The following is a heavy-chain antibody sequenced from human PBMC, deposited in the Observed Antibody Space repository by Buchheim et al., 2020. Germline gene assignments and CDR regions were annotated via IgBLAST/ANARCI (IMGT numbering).Heavy chain of an antibody. CDR2: INSDGSST. J-gene: IGHJ5*02. V-gene: IGHV3-74*01. Sequence: EVQLLESGGGLVQPGGSLRLSCAASGFTFSSYAMSWVRQAPGKGLEWVSRINSDGSSTSYADSVKGRFTISRDNAKNTLYLQMNSLRAEDTAVYYCARDRYSSSLAGLNWFDPWGQGTL. CDR3: ARDRYSSSLAGLNWFDP. CDR1: GFTFSSYA. D-gene: IGHD6-6*01.